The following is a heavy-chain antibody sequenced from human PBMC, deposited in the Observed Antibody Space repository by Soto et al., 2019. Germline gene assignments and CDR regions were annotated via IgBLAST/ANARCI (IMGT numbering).Heavy chain of an antibody. Sequence: QVQLVESGGGVVQPGRSLRLSCAASGFTLSSYAMYWVRQAPGKGLEWVALISYAGTNKHYADSLKGRFTISRDNFKGKVLLQMISLRPNDPAKYDCARSKGYCVSGSCYSPGTDTHYALDVWGHGTVVIVSS. CDR1: GFTLSSYA. V-gene: IGHV3-30-3*01. J-gene: IGHJ6*02. CDR2: ISYAGTNK. D-gene: IGHD1-26*01. CDR3: ARSKGYCVSGSCYSPGTDTHYALDV.